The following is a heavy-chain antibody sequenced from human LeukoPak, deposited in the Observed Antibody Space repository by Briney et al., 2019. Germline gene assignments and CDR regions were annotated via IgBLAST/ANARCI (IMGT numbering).Heavy chain of an antibody. CDR1: GYSISSGYY. CDR3: ARESSDYYDFWSGYYQSERYYYYYYMDV. Sequence: SETLSLTCTVSGYSISSGYYWGWIRQPPGKGLEWIGRIYHSGSTYYNPSLKRRGTISVDTPKTQFSLKLRSVTAADTAAYYCARESSDYYDFWSGYYQSERYYYYYYMDVWGKGTTVTVSS. V-gene: IGHV4-38-2*02. CDR2: IYHSGST. D-gene: IGHD3-3*01. J-gene: IGHJ6*03.